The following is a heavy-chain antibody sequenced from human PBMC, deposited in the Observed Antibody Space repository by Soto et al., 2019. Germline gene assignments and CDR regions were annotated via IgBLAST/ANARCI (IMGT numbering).Heavy chain of an antibody. CDR2: IYYSGST. CDR3: ARRPHDYYYYMDV. V-gene: IGHV4-59*08. J-gene: IGHJ6*03. CDR1: GGSISSYY. Sequence: SETLSLTCTVSGGSISSYYWSWIRQPPGKGLEWIGYIYYSGSTNYNPSLKSRVTISVDTSKNQFSLKLSSVTDADTAVYYCARRPHDYYYYMDVWGKGTTVTVSS.